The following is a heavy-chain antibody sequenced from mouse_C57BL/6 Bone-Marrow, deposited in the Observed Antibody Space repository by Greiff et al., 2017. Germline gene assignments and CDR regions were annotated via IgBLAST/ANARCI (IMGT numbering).Heavy chain of an antibody. CDR1: YTFTDYYM. CDR3: SPLRSTPFDY. CDR2: YPGSGNTY. Sequence: LQESGPELVKPGASVKMSCKASGYTFTDYYMHWVKQKPGKGLEWIGEIYPGSGNTYYNEKFKGKATLTADTSSSTAYMQLSSLTSEDSAVYFCASPLRSTPFDYWGQGTTLTVSS. D-gene: IGHD1-1*01. V-gene: IGHV1-83*01. J-gene: IGHJ2*01.